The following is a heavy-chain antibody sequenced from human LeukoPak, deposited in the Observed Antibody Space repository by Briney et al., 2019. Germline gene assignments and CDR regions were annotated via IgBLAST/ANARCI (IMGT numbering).Heavy chain of an antibody. CDR3: AGDPSSVTLYFFDY. V-gene: IGHV1-2*02. Sequence: ASVKISCKASGYTFRGNYIHWLRQAPGQGLEWMGWIDANNVDTKSAQKFQGRVTLSRDTSISTAYMDLSSLRPDDAAVYYCAGDPSSVTLYFFDYWGEGTLVTVSS. J-gene: IGHJ4*02. CDR2: IDANNVDT. D-gene: IGHD4-11*01. CDR1: GYTFRGNY.